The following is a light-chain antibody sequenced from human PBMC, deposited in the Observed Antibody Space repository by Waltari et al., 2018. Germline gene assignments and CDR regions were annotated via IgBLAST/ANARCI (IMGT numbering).Light chain of an antibody. Sequence: QSALTQPASVAGSPGQSITISCTGTSSDIGSYSLVSWYQQPPGKAPKLIVYEVTRRPSGVSLRFSGSKSDNTASLTISGLQAEDEADYYCCSYGGVPSYVLFGGGTKLTVL. J-gene: IGLJ2*01. CDR3: CSYGGVPSYVL. CDR1: SSDIGSYSL. CDR2: EVT. V-gene: IGLV2-23*02.